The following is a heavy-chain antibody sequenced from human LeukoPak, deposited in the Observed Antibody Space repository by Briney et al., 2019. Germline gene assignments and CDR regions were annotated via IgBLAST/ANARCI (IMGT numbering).Heavy chain of an antibody. CDR1: GGSISPLY. J-gene: IGHJ4*02. CDR2: IYYSGTT. Sequence: AETLSLTCTVSGGSISPLYWGWIRQPPGKGLEFIGYIYYSGTTNYNPSLRSRVTLSVDTSKNQFSLKLSSVTAADTAVYYCARGGVAAKYYFDYWGPGTLVTVSS. D-gene: IGHD3-10*01. CDR3: ARGGVAAKYYFDY. V-gene: IGHV4-59*11.